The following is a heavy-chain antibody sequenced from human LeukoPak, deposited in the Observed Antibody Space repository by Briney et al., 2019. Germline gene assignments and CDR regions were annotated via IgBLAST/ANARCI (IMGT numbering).Heavy chain of an antibody. CDR3: ARAYDSSGYYSLGYMDV. Sequence: SETLSLTCTVSGGSISSSSYYWGWIRQPPGKGLEWIGSIYYSGSTYYNPSLKSRVTISVDTSKNQVSLKLSSVTAADTAVYYCARAYDSSGYYSLGYMDVWGKGTTVTVSS. CDR2: IYYSGST. D-gene: IGHD3-22*01. J-gene: IGHJ6*03. V-gene: IGHV4-39*07. CDR1: GGSISSSSYY.